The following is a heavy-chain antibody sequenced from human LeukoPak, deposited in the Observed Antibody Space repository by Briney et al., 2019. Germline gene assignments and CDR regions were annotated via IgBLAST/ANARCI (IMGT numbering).Heavy chain of an antibody. J-gene: IGHJ4*02. CDR2: ISHDGSDK. CDR3: AREPGPGYFDY. D-gene: IGHD1-14*01. V-gene: IGHV3-30-3*01. Sequence: GGSPRLSCAASGLTFSSHAMHWVRQAPGKGLEWVAVISHDGSDKHYTDSVKGRFTISRDNSRNTLYLQMNSLRAEDTAVYYCAREPGPGYFDYWGQGTLVTVSS. CDR1: GLTFSSHA.